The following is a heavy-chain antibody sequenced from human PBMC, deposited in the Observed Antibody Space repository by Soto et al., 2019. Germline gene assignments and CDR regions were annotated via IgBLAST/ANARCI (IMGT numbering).Heavy chain of an antibody. V-gene: IGHV3-7*01. J-gene: IGHJ4*02. D-gene: IGHD5-18*01. Sequence: GGSLRLSSTASGFRISDYWMSWVRQAPGKGLEWVANIKQDGSEEYYVDYVKGRFTISRDNAKNSLYLQINTLRVEDTAVYYCAGLDTAMIKTAGYWGRGTLVTVSS. CDR1: GFRISDYW. CDR2: IKQDGSEE. CDR3: AGLDTAMIKTAGY.